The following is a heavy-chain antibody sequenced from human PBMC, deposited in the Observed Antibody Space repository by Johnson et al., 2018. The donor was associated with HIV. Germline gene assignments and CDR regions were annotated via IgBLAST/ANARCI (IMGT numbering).Heavy chain of an antibody. V-gene: IGHV3-9*01. CDR2: ISWNSGII. J-gene: IGHJ3*02. CDR3: AKDLGWNGGAFDI. CDR1: GFTFDDYA. D-gene: IGHD1-1*01. Sequence: VQLVESGGGLVQPGRSPRLSCAASGFTFDDYAMHWVRQAPGKGLEWVSGISWNSGIIGYADSVRGRFTISRDNAKNSLYLQMNSLRAEDTAFYYCAKDLGWNGGAFDIWGQGTMVTVSS.